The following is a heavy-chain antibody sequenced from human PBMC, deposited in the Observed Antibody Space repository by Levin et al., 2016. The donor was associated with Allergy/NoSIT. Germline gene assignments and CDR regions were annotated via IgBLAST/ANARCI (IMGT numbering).Heavy chain of an antibody. CDR1: GFTFSDYY. Sequence: GSLRLSCAASGFTFSDYYMSWIRQPPGKGLEWIGEINHSGSTNYNPSLKSRVTISVDTSKNQFSLKLSSVTAADTAVYYCARGNDYYDSSGLYYFDYWGQGTLVTVSS. J-gene: IGHJ4*02. CDR3: ARGNDYYDSSGLYYFDY. CDR2: INHSGST. D-gene: IGHD3-22*01. V-gene: IGHV4-34*01.